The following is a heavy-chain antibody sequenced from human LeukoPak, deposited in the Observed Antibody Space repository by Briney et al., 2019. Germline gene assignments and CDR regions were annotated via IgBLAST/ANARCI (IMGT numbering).Heavy chain of an antibody. J-gene: IGHJ5*02. V-gene: IGHV1-2*02. Sequence: ASVKVSCKASGYTFTDYYMHWVRQAPGQGLEWMGWINPNSGGTNYAQKFQGRVTMTRDRSISTAYMELNRLTSDDTAVYYCARASFWESPINWFAPWGQGTLVTVSS. D-gene: IGHD3-16*01. CDR1: GYTFTDYY. CDR3: ARASFWESPINWFAP. CDR2: INPNSGGT.